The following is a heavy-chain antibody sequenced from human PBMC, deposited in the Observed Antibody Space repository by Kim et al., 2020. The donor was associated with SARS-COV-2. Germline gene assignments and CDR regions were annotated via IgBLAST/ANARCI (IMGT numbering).Heavy chain of an antibody. V-gene: IGHV3-23*01. CDR1: GFTFSSYA. J-gene: IGHJ4*02. CDR3: AKVPPSPSSAYYYDSSGYYWDY. CDR2: ISGSGGST. D-gene: IGHD3-22*01. Sequence: GGSLRLSCAASGFTFSSYAMSWVRQAPGKGLEWVSAISGSGGSTYYADSVKGRFTISRDNSKNTLYLQMNSLRAEDTAVYYCAKVPPSPSSAYYYDSSGYYWDYWGQGTLVTVSS.